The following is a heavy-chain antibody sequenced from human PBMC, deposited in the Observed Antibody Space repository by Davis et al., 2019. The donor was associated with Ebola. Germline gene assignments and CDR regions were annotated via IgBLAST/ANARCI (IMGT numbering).Heavy chain of an antibody. Sequence: LRLSCTVSGGSISSGGYYWSWIRQHPGKGLEWIGYIYYSGNTYYNPSLKSRVTISEDTSKNQFSLKLSSVTAADTAVYYCARGRYLGYWGQGTLVTVSS. CDR2: IYYSGNT. J-gene: IGHJ4*02. CDR3: ARGRYLGY. V-gene: IGHV4-31*03. CDR1: GGSISSGGYY.